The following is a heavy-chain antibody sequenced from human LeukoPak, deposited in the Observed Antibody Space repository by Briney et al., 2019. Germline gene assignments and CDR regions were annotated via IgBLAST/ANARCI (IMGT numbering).Heavy chain of an antibody. J-gene: IGHJ5*02. CDR1: RFTFSDYY. CDR3: ARDGGSTSSYFDP. V-gene: IGHV3-11*06. Sequence: GGSLRLSCAASRFTFSDYYMSWIRQAPGKGLEWVSYISSSSSYTNYADSVKGRFTISRDNAKNSLYLQMNSLRAEDTAVYYCARDGGSTSSYFDPWGQGTLVTVSS. D-gene: IGHD2-2*01. CDR2: ISSSSSYT.